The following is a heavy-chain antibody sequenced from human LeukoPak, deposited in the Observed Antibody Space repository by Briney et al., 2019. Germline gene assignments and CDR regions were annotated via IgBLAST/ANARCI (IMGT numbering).Heavy chain of an antibody. Sequence: ASVKVSCKASGYTFTNSYIHWVRQAPGQVLEWMGLINPDGGNTNCAQNFQGRVTLTRDTSTSTVYTELSSLRSEDTAIYYRARIRDGYNDAYDLWGQGTVVTVPS. J-gene: IGHJ3*01. CDR1: GYTFTNSY. D-gene: IGHD5-24*01. CDR2: INPDGGNT. V-gene: IGHV1-46*01. CDR3: ARIRDGYNDAYDL.